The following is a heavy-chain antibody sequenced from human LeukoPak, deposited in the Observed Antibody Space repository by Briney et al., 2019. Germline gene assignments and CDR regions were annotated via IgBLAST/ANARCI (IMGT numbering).Heavy chain of an antibody. CDR2: IDTDVSST. Sequence: GGSLRLSCAASGFTFSSCWMHWVRQAPGKGLVWVSRIDTDVSSTSYADSVKGRFTISRDNAKNTLYLQMNSLRAEDTAVYYCVRSSGYGLGVWSQGTTVTVSS. D-gene: IGHD3-10*01. J-gene: IGHJ6*02. V-gene: IGHV3-74*01. CDR1: GFTFSSCW. CDR3: VRSSGYGLGV.